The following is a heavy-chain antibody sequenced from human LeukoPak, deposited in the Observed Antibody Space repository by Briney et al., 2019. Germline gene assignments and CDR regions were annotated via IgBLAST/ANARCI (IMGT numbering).Heavy chain of an antibody. V-gene: IGHV3-48*03. CDR2: INTNGRTK. J-gene: IGHJ4*02. D-gene: IGHD1-1*01. CDR3: AGDQNWSPDW. CDR1: GFTFSSYE. Sequence: GGSLRLSCATSGFTFSSYEVNWVRLAPGKGLEWLSYINTNGRTKSYSDSVRGRFTISRDNAKNSLYLQMSSLRAEDTAVYYCAGDQNWSPDWWGQGTPVTVSS.